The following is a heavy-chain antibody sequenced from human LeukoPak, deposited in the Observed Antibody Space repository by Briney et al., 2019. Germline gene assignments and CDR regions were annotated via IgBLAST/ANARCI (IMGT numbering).Heavy chain of an antibody. J-gene: IGHJ4*02. CDR2: ISYDGSNK. CDR3: ARAGVQGATDY. CDR1: GFTFSSYA. V-gene: IGHV3-30-3*01. D-gene: IGHD1-26*01. Sequence: AGGSLRLSCAASGFTFSSYAMHWVRQAPGKGLEWVAVISYDGSNKYYADSVKGRFTISRDNSKNTLYLQVNSLRAEDTAVYYCARAGVQGATDYWGQGTLVTVSS.